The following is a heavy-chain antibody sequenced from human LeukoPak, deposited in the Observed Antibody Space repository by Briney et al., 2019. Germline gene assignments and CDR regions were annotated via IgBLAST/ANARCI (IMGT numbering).Heavy chain of an antibody. D-gene: IGHD5-24*01. Sequence: GGSLRLSCAASGFXFSNAWISWVRQAPGKGLEWVGRIKSKTDGGTTDYAAPVKGRFTISRDDSKNTLYLQMNSLKTEDTAVYYCTTGGRDGYNYYYWGQGTLVTVSS. V-gene: IGHV3-15*01. CDR1: GFXFSNAW. CDR3: TTGGRDGYNYYY. J-gene: IGHJ4*02. CDR2: IKSKTDGGTT.